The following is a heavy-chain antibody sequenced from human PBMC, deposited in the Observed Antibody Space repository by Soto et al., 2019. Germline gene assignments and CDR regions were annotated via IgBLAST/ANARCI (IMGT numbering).Heavy chain of an antibody. V-gene: IGHV1-69*01. CDR2: IIPIFGTA. Sequence: CARRCPQHAHKQVLEWMGGIIPIFGTANYAQKFQGRVTITADESTSTAYMELSSLRSEDTAVYYFARGSLSRDGYRPQVMAYWGQGTLVTVSS. D-gene: IGHD5-12*01. CDR3: ARGSLSRDGYRPQVMAY. J-gene: IGHJ4*02. CDR1: CA.